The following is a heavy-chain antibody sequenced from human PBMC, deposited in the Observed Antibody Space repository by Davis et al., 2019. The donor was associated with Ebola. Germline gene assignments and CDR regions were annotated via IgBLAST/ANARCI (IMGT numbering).Heavy chain of an antibody. CDR3: AKEGRAGGYSWLDP. J-gene: IGHJ5*02. V-gene: IGHV3-23*01. D-gene: IGHD3-10*01. Sequence: GESLKISCAASGVTFSSYAMYWVRQAPGKGLEWVSAISGSGGATYYADSVKGRFTITRENSKNTMYLYMKSLRDEDTASYYCAKEGRAGGYSWLDPWGQGILVTVSS. CDR2: ISGSGGAT. CDR1: GVTFSSYA.